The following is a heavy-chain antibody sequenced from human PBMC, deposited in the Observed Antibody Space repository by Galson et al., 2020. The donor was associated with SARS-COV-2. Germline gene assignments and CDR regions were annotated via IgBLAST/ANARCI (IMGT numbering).Heavy chain of an antibody. CDR1: GYSISSGYY. CDR3: ARHHSSGWYYWFDP. CDR2: IYHSGST. Sequence: SETLSLTCAVSGYSISSGYYWGWIRQPPGKGLEWIGSIYHSGSTYYNPSLKSRVTISVDTSKNQFSLKLSSVTAADTAMYYCARHHSSGWYYWFDPWGQGTLVTVSS. J-gene: IGHJ5*02. D-gene: IGHD6-19*01. V-gene: IGHV4-38-2*01.